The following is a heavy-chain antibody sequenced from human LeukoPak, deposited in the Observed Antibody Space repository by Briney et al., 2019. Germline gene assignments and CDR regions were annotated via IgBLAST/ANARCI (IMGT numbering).Heavy chain of an antibody. CDR1: GYTFTSYD. J-gene: IGHJ5*02. D-gene: IGHD3-9*01. V-gene: IGHV1-8*01. CDR3: ARGPVLRYFDWSPGGWFDP. CDR2: MNPNSGNT. Sequence: ASVKVSCKASGYTFTSYDINWVRQATGQGLEWMGWMNPNSGNTGYVQKFQGRVTMTRNTSISAAYMELSSLRSEDTAVYYCARGPVLRYFDWSPGGWFDPWGQGTLVTVSS.